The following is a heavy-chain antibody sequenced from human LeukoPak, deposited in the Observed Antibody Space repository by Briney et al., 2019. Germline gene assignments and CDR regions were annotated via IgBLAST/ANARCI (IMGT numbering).Heavy chain of an antibody. CDR1: GFAFSSYW. J-gene: IGHJ6*03. CDR3: ARDGEYYDFWSGYSSYYYYMDV. D-gene: IGHD3-3*01. V-gene: IGHV3-7*01. CDR2: IKKDGSEK. Sequence: GGSLRLSCAASGFAFSSYWMSWVRQAPGKGLEWVANIKKDGSEKYYVDSVKGRFTISRDNAKNSLYLQMNSLRAEDTAVYYCARDGEYYDFWSGYSSYYYYMDVWGKGTTVTVSS.